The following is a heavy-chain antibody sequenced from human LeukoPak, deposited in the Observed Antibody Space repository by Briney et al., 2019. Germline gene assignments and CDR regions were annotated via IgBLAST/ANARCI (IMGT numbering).Heavy chain of an antibody. Sequence: PSETLSLTCTVSGGSISSYYWSWIRQPPGKGLEWIGYVYYSGSTNYNPSLKSRVSISVDTSKNQFSLSLSSVTAADTAVYYCAAFRQWLVILDYWGQGTPVTVSS. V-gene: IGHV4-59*08. CDR3: AAFRQWLVILDY. J-gene: IGHJ4*02. CDR2: VYYSGST. CDR1: GGSISSYY. D-gene: IGHD6-19*01.